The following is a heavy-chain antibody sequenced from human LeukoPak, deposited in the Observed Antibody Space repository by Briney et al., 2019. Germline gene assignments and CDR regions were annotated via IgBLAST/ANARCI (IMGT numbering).Heavy chain of an antibody. V-gene: IGHV3-21*01. CDR3: ARDRRVTLSYYYYMDV. CDR2: ISSSSSYI. Sequence: GGSLRLSCAASGFTFSSYSMNWVRQAPGKGLEWVSSISSSSSYIYYADSVKGRFTISRDNAKNSLYLQMNSLRAEDTAVYYCARDRRVTLSYYYYMDVWGKGTTVTVSS. CDR1: GFTFSSYS. J-gene: IGHJ6*03. D-gene: IGHD2-21*02.